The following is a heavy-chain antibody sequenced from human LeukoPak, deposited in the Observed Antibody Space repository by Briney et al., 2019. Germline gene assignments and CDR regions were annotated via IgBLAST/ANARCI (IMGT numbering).Heavy chain of an antibody. V-gene: IGHV3-74*01. CDR1: GFTFSSYW. CDR2: INTDGSST. Sequence: GGSLRLSCAASGFTFSSYWMHWVRQAPGKGLVWVSRINTDGSSTSYADSVKGRFTISRDNAKNTLYLQMNSLRAEDTAVYYCAWTGGNDAFDIWGQGTMVTVSS. J-gene: IGHJ3*02. CDR3: AWTGGNDAFDI. D-gene: IGHD2-8*02.